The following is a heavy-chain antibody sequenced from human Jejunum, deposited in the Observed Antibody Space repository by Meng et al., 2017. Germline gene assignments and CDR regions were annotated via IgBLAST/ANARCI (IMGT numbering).Heavy chain of an antibody. V-gene: IGHV3-7*01. CDR2: IKQDGSEK. CDR3: ARSSRGCPEF. Sequence: GESLKISCVVSGFTFSDYWMHWVRQAPGKGLEWVASIKQDGSEKKYVDSVMGRLTISSDNAQNSLYLQMDSLRAEDTAVYYCARSSRGCPEFWGQGTLVTVSS. CDR1: GFTFSDYW. J-gene: IGHJ4*02. D-gene: IGHD6-19*01.